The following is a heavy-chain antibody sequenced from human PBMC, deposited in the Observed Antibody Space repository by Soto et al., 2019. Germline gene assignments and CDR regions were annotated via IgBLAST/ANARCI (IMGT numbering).Heavy chain of an antibody. CDR2: INHSGST. CDR1: GGSSSGYY. J-gene: IGHJ6*02. Sequence: SSETLSLTCAVYGGSSSGYYWSWIRQPPGKGLEWIGEINHSGSTNYNPSLKSRVTISVGTSKDQFSLKLSSVTAADTAVYYCARGYHSYRYYYYGMDVWGQGTTVTVSS. D-gene: IGHD1-26*01. V-gene: IGHV4-34*01. CDR3: ARGYHSYRYYYYGMDV.